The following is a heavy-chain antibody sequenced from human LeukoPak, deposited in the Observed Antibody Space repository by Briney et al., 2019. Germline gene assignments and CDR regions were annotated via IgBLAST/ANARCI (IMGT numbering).Heavy chain of an antibody. V-gene: IGHV4-59*01. J-gene: IGHJ4*02. Sequence: SETLSLTCTVSGGSISSYYWSWIRQPPGKRLEWIGYIYYSGSTNYNPFLKSRVTISVDTSKSPCSLKLSSVTAADTAVYYCARVVDTAMELDYWGQGTLVTVSS. CDR1: GGSISSYY. D-gene: IGHD5-18*01. CDR2: IYYSGST. CDR3: ARVVDTAMELDY.